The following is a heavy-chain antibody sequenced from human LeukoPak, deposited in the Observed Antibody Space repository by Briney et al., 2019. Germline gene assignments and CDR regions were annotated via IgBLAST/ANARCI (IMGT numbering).Heavy chain of an antibody. Sequence: PGGSLRLSCAASGFTFSSYAMSWVRQPPGKGLEWIGEINHSGSTNYNPSLKSRVTISVDTSKNQFALKLSSVTAADTAVYYCARGVNNWNVDVFDIWGQGTMVTVSS. J-gene: IGHJ3*02. V-gene: IGHV4-34*01. D-gene: IGHD1-20*01. CDR2: INHSGST. CDR3: ARGVNNWNVDVFDI. CDR1: GFTFSSYA.